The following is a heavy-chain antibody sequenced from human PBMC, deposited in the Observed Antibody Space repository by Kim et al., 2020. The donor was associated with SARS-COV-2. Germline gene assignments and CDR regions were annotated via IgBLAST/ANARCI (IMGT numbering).Heavy chain of an antibody. CDR3: TSYYDILTGYYQTGVDY. J-gene: IGHJ4*02. Sequence: GGSLRLSCAASGFTFSSYWMSWVRQAPGKGLEWVANIKQDGSEKYYVDSVKGRFTISRDNAKNSLYLQMNSLRAEDTAVYYCTSYYDILTGYYQTGVDYWGQGTLVTVSS. V-gene: IGHV3-7*01. D-gene: IGHD3-9*01. CDR2: IKQDGSEK. CDR1: GFTFSSYW.